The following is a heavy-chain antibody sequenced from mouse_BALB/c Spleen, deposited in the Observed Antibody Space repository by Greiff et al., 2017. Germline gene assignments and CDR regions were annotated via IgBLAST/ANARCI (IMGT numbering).Heavy chain of an antibody. D-gene: IGHD2-2*01. CDR3: ASYGYDGAWFAY. V-gene: IGHV2-6-7*01. J-gene: IGHJ3*01. Sequence: QVQLKESGPGLVAPSQSLSITCTVSGFSLTGYGVNWVRQPPGKGLEWLGMIWGDGSTDYNSALKSRLSISKDNSKSQVFLQMNSLQTDDTARYYCASYGYDGAWFAYWGQGTLVTVSA. CDR2: IWGDGST. CDR1: GFSLTGYG.